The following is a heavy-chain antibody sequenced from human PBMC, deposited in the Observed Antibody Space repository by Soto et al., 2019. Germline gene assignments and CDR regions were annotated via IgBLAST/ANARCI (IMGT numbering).Heavy chain of an antibody. Sequence: PGGSLRLSCAASGFTFSSHAMTWVRQAPGKGLEWVSTTTGSGAGTYYAVSVKGRFTISRDNSKNTLYLQMDSLRAEDTALYYCAREAVAGLSFFDYWGPGTLVTVSS. CDR1: GFTFSSHA. CDR2: TTGSGAGT. CDR3: AREAVAGLSFFDY. J-gene: IGHJ4*02. D-gene: IGHD6-19*01. V-gene: IGHV3-23*01.